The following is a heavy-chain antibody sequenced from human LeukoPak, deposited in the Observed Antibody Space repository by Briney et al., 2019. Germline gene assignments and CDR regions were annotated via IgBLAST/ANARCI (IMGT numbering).Heavy chain of an antibody. CDR3: ARESGPVVVTAIWYFDL. Sequence: GSMRLSCAASGFTVSSNYMSWVRQAPGKGLEWVSVIYSGGSTYYADSVKGRFTISRDNSKNTLYLQMNSLRAEDTAVYYCARESGPVVVTAIWYFDLWGRGTLVTVSS. J-gene: IGHJ2*01. D-gene: IGHD2-21*02. CDR2: IYSGGST. CDR1: GFTVSSNY. V-gene: IGHV3-66*01.